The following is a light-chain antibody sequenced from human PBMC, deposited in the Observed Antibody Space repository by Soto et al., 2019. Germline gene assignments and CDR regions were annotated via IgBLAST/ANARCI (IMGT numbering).Light chain of an antibody. V-gene: IGKV1-39*01. J-gene: IGKJ1*01. CDR3: QQSYSTPPWT. Sequence: RMTQSPSSLAASGGDRVTITCRGSQSISSYLNWYQQKPGKAPKLLIYAASSLQSGVPSRFSGSGSGTDFTLTISSLQPEDFATYYCQQSYSTPPWTLGQGTKV. CDR1: QSISSY. CDR2: AAS.